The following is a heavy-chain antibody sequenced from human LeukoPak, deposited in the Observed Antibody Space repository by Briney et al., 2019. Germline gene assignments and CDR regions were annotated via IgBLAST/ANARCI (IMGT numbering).Heavy chain of an antibody. CDR1: GGSISSYY. CDR3: ARHARGSGWSEVFDC. CDR2: IYYSGST. J-gene: IGHJ4*02. V-gene: IGHV4-59*01. Sequence: PSETLSLTCTVSGGSISSYYWSWIRQPPGKGLEWIGYIYYSGSTNYNPSLKSRVTISVDTSKNQFSLKLSSVTAADTAVYYCARHARGSGWSEVFDCWGQGTLVTVSS. D-gene: IGHD6-19*01.